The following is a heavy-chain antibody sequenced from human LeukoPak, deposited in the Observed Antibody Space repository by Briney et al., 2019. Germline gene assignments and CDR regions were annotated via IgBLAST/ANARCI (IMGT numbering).Heavy chain of an antibody. J-gene: IGHJ4*02. CDR3: TGFSTASSRPAYY. D-gene: IGHD1-14*01. V-gene: IGHV4-38-2*01. Sequence: PSETQSLNRAVSGYSISSGCYWGWHRQSPGKGPEWIGNIYHSGITHYNPSLQGRITLSVDTSKNQFSLNLSSVTAADTAVYYCTGFSTASSRPAYYWGQGTLVIVSS. CDR2: IYHSGIT. CDR1: GYSISSGCY.